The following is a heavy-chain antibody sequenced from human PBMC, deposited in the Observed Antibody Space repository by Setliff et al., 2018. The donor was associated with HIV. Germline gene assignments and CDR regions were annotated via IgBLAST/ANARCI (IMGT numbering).Heavy chain of an antibody. J-gene: IGHJ6*02. CDR2: IFYSGST. V-gene: IGHV4-28*01. D-gene: IGHD6-19*01. CDR1: GYSISSNDW. Sequence: SETLSLTCVVSGYSISSNDWWGWIRQSPGKGLEWIGFIFYSGSTHQNPSLKSRVTISVDSSKNHFSLILSSVTAADTAVYFCARILGSHYYYGMDVWGPGTTVTVSS. CDR3: ARILGSHYYYGMDV.